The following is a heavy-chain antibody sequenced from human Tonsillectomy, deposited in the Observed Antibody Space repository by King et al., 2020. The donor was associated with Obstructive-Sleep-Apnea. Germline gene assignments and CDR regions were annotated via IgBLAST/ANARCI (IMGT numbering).Heavy chain of an antibody. V-gene: IGHV1-69*12. CDR3: AREAEMATIEGSYYFDY. D-gene: IGHD5-24*01. J-gene: IGHJ4*02. CDR1: GGTFSSYA. CDR2: IIPIFGTA. Sequence: QLVQSGAEVKKPGSSVKVSCKASGGTFSSYAISWVRQAPGQGLEWMGGIIPIFGTAHYAQKFQGRVTITADESTSTAYMELSSLRSEDTAVYYCAREAEMATIEGSYYFDYWGQGTLVTVSS.